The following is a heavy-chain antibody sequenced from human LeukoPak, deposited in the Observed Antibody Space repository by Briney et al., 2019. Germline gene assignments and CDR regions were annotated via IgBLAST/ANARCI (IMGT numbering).Heavy chain of an antibody. CDR3: ARDVYSSGWYDYDY. V-gene: IGHV3-21*01. CDR2: ISTSSNYI. D-gene: IGHD6-19*01. Sequence: GGSLRLSCAASGFTFSSYSMNWVRQAPGKGLEWVSSISTSSNYIYYTDSVKGRFTISRDNAKNSLYLQMNSLRAEDTAVYYCARDVYSSGWYDYDYWGKGTLVTVSS. J-gene: IGHJ4*02. CDR1: GFTFSSYS.